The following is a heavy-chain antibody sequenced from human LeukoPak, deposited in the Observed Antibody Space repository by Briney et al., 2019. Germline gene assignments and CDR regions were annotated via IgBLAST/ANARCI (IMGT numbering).Heavy chain of an antibody. CDR3: ATGYLGYCSSTSCYDAFDI. Sequence: GESLKISCKGSGYSFTSYWIGWVRQMPGKGLVWMGIIYPGDSDTRYSPSFQGQVTISADKSISTAYLQWSSLKASDTAMYYCATGYLGYCSSTSCYDAFDIWGQGTMVTVSS. CDR2: IYPGDSDT. V-gene: IGHV5-51*01. J-gene: IGHJ3*02. CDR1: GYSFTSYW. D-gene: IGHD2-2*01.